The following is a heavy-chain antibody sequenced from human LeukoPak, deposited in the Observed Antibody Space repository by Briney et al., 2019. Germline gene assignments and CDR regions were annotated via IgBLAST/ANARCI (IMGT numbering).Heavy chain of an antibody. CDR1: GGSISSGGYY. D-gene: IGHD3-3*01. CDR2: IYHSGST. Sequence: SETLSLTCTVSGGSISSGGYYWSWIRQPPGKGLEWIGYIYHSGSTYYNPSLKSRVTISVDRSKNQFSLKLSSVTAADTAVYYCARDGDPPPGVVTTNAYWGQGTLVTVSS. CDR3: ARDGDPPPGVVTTNAY. J-gene: IGHJ4*02. V-gene: IGHV4-30-2*01.